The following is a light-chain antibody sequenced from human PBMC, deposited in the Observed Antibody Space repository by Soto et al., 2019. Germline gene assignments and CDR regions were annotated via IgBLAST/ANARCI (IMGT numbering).Light chain of an antibody. J-gene: IGKJ1*01. V-gene: IGKV3-15*01. CDR1: QSISTY. Sequence: IVLTQSPGPLSLSPGERATPSCRASQSISTYLAWYQQKPGQAPRLLIHGASTRATGFPARFSGSGSGTDCTLTISSLQSDDVAVYYCQQYDNWPWTFGQGTKVDIK. CDR2: GAS. CDR3: QQYDNWPWT.